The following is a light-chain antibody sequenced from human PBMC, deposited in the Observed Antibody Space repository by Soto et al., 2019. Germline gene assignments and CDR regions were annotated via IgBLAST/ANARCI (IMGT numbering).Light chain of an antibody. V-gene: IGLV1-40*03. Sequence: QSALTQPPSISGAPGQTVTISCTGSSTNIGADYAVHWYQQLPETAPKLLIYTNNNRPSGVPDRFSGSKSGASASLAITGLRAEDEADYYCQSYDSSLSGLIFGGGTKLTVL. CDR2: TNN. CDR3: QSYDSSLSGLI. J-gene: IGLJ2*01. CDR1: STNIGADYA.